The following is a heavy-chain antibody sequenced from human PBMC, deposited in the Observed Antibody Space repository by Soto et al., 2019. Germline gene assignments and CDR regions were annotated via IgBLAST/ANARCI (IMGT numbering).Heavy chain of an antibody. J-gene: IGHJ4*02. CDR2: VYTSGST. CDR3: ARGLDYSDSVGYKFYFDY. D-gene: IGHD3-22*01. V-gene: IGHV4-4*07. CDR1: GGSISDYY. Sequence: TSETLSLTCTVSGGSISDYYCSWILQPAGKGLEWIGRVYTSGSTNYNPSLKSRVTMSVDTSKNQFSLKLRSVTAADTAVYYCARGLDYSDSVGYKFYFDYWGQGTLVTVSS.